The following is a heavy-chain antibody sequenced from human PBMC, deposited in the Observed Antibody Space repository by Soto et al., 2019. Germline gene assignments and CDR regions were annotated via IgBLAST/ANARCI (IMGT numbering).Heavy chain of an antibody. Sequence: QVQLVQSGAEVKKPGASVKVSCKASGYTFTSYAMHWVRQAPGQRLEWMGWINAGNGNTKYSQKFLGRVTITRDTPASTAYMELSSLRSEDTAVYYCAREADCSSTSCRNWFDPWGQGTLVTVSS. V-gene: IGHV1-3*01. J-gene: IGHJ5*02. CDR2: INAGNGNT. CDR1: GYTFTSYA. D-gene: IGHD2-2*01. CDR3: AREADCSSTSCRNWFDP.